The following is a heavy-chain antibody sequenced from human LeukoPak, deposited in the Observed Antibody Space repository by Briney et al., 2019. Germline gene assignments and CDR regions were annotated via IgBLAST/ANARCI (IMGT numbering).Heavy chain of an antibody. CDR1: GFTFSSYW. CDR2: IKQDGSEK. CDR3: ARGPYSSSWEYYYYYYMDV. D-gene: IGHD6-13*01. Sequence: GGSLRLSCAASGFTFSSYWMSWVRQAPGKGPELVANIKQDGSEKYYVDSVKGRFTISRDNAKNSLYLQMNSLRAEDTAVYYCARGPYSSSWEYYYYYYMDVWGKGTAVTVSS. J-gene: IGHJ6*03. V-gene: IGHV3-7*01.